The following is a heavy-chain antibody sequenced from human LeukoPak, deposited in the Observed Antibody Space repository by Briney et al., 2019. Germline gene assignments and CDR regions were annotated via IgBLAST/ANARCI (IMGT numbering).Heavy chain of an antibody. J-gene: IGHJ2*01. V-gene: IGHV6-1*01. CDR1: GDSVSSNSAA. CDR2: TYYRSKWYN. CDR3: ARGLELKTGLLDL. Sequence: SQTLSLTCAISGDSVSSNSAAWNWIRQSPSRGLEWLGRTYYRSKWYNDYAVSVKSRITINPDTSKNQFSLQVNSMTPEDTAVYYCARGLELKTGLLDLWGRGTLVTVSS. D-gene: IGHD1-14*01.